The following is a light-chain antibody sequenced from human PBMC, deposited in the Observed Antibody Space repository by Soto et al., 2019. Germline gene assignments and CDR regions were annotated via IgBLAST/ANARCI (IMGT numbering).Light chain of an antibody. J-gene: IGKJ1*01. V-gene: IGKV1-5*03. Sequence: DIQMTQSPSTLSASVGDRVIITCRASQTISSWLAWYQQKPGKAPKLLIYKASSLESGVPSRFSGSGSGTGFTLTISSLQSEDYAIYYCQQYNNWPPWTFGQGTKVDIK. CDR3: QQYNNWPPWT. CDR2: KAS. CDR1: QTISSW.